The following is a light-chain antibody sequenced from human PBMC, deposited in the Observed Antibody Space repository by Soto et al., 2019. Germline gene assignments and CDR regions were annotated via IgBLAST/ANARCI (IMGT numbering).Light chain of an antibody. V-gene: IGLV2-14*01. J-gene: IGLJ1*01. CDR2: DVS. Sequence: QSALTQHASVSGSPGQSITISCTGTSSDVGDYNYVSWYQQHPGKAPKLMIYDVSNRPSGVSNRFSGSKSGSTASLTISGLQAEDEADYYCSSYTSSTTRVFGTGTKVTVL. CDR1: SSDVGDYNY. CDR3: SSYTSSTTRV.